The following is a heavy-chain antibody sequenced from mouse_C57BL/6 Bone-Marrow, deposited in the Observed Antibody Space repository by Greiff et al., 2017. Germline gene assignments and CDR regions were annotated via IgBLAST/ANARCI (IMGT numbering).Heavy chain of an antibody. V-gene: IGHV1-26*01. CDR3: AGHYYVSWFAY. CDR1: GFTFTDYS. J-gene: IGHJ3*01. D-gene: IGHD1-2*01. Sequence: EVQLLQSGPELVQPGASVKISCKASGFTFTDYSMNWVQQSPGKSLEWIAAINPNNGGTSSNQKLKGKATLTVDKSSGTAYMKLCSLTSEYCAVYYCAGHYYVSWFAYWGQGTLVTVSA. CDR2: INPNNGGT.